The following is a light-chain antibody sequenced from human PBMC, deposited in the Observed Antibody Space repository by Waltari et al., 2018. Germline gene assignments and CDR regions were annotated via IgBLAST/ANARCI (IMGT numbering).Light chain of an antibody. CDR3: QQSYSTPFT. CDR1: QSISSY. CDR2: AAS. Sequence: DIQMTQSPSSLSASVGASVTITCRASQSISSYLNWYQQKPGKAPKLLIYAASSLQSGVPSRFSGSGSGTDFTLIISSLQPDDFATYYCQQSYSTPFTFGPGTKVDIK. V-gene: IGKV1-39*01. J-gene: IGKJ3*01.